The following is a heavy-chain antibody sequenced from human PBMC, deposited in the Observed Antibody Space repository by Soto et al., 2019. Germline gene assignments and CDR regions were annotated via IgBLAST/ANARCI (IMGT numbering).Heavy chain of an antibody. CDR2: IYYSGST. V-gene: IGHV4-59*08. D-gene: IGHD6-19*01. J-gene: IGHJ2*01. CDR1: GGSISSYY. CDR3: ARVSAGYWYFDL. Sequence: PSETLSLTCTVSGGSISSYYGGWFRQPPGKGLEWIGYIYYSGSTTYHPSLKSRVTISVDTSKNQFSLNLTSVTAADTAVYYCARVSAGYWYFDLWGRGTLVTVSS.